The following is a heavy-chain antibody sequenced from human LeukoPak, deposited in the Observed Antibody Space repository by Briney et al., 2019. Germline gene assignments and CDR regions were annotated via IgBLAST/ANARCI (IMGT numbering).Heavy chain of an antibody. D-gene: IGHD3-22*01. CDR3: VRQPPGVYDTTQNWFDP. J-gene: IGHJ5*02. CDR1: GYSFPSYW. V-gene: IGHV5-10-1*01. CDR2: IAPSDSYT. Sequence: GESLKISCKVSGYSFPSYWITWVRQVPGKGLEWMGRIAPSDSYTNYNPSFEGHVTMSVEKSITTVYLQWSSLKASDTAVYYCVRQPPGVYDTTQNWFDPWGQGTLVTVSS.